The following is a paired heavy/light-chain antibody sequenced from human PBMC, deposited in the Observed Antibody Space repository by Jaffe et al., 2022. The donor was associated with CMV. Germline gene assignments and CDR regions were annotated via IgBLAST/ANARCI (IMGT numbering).Heavy chain of an antibody. J-gene: IGHJ5*02. CDR3: AIGDVRQQLNP. CDR1: GYTFTGYY. V-gene: IGHV1-2*02. Sequence: QVQLVQSGAEVKKPGASVKVSCKASGYTFTGYYMHWVRQAPGQGLEWMGWINPNTGDTNSAQRFQGRVTLIRDTSISTAYMELSRLSSDDTAVYYCAIGDVRQQLNPWGQGTQVTVSS. D-gene: IGHD6-13*01. CDR2: INPNTGDT.
Light chain of an antibody. V-gene: IGLV3-21*04. J-gene: IGLJ3*02. CDR3: QVWDSSSDVV. CDR1: NIGSKS. CDR2: YDS. Sequence: SYVLTQPPSVSVAPGKTARITCGGNNIGSKSVHWYQQKPGQAPVVVIYYDSDRPSGIPERFSGSNSGNTATLTVSGVEAGDEADYYCQVWDSSSDVVFGGGTKLTVL.